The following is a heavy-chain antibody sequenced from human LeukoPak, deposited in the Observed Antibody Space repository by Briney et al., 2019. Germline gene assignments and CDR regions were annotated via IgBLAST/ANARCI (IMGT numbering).Heavy chain of an antibody. CDR1: GGSISAYY. D-gene: IGHD1-26*01. J-gene: IGHJ4*02. CDR3: AREVSASGSPERDFDY. CDR2: IHASGTT. V-gene: IGHV4-4*07. Sequence: SETLSLTYTVSGGSISAYYWTWMRQPAGKGLEWIGRIHASGTTNYNPSLKSRLTMSMDTSKNQFSLNLSSVTAADTAVYYCAREVSASGSPERDFDYWSQGTLVTVSS.